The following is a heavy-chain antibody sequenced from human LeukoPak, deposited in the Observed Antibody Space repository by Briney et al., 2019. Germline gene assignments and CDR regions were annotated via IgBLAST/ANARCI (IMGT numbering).Heavy chain of an antibody. J-gene: IGHJ4*02. D-gene: IGHD5-24*01. CDR1: GGSISSGGYY. V-gene: IGHV4-31*03. CDR3: ARESRDVETEGFDY. Sequence: SETLSLTCTVSGGSISSGGYYWSWIRQHPGKGLEWIGYIYYSGSTYYNPSLKSRVTISVDTSKNQFSLKLTSVTAADTAVYYCARESRDVETEGFDYWGQGTLVTVSS. CDR2: IYYSGST.